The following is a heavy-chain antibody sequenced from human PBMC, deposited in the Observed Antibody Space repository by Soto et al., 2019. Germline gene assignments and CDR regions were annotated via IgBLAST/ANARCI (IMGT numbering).Heavy chain of an antibody. V-gene: IGHV4-59*01. J-gene: IGHJ4*02. CDR2: IYYSGST. D-gene: IGHD3-22*01. Sequence: SETRSLTCTVSGGSISSYYWSWIRQPPGKGLEWIGYIYYSGSTNYNPSLKSRVTISVDTSKNQFSLKLSSVTAADTAVYYCARTYDSSGFIYFDYWGQGTLVTVS. CDR3: ARTYDSSGFIYFDY. CDR1: GGSISSYY.